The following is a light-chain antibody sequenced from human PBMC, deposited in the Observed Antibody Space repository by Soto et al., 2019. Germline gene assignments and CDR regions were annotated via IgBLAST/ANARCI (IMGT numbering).Light chain of an antibody. J-gene: IGKJ1*01. CDR2: DAS. CDR3: QQRSNWPPWT. Sequence: EIVLTQSPATLSLSPGERATLSCRASQSVSSFLAWYQQKPGQAPRLLIYDASNQATGTPARFSGSGSGTDFTLTISSLEPEDFAVYYCQQRSNWPPWTFGQGTKVEIK. CDR1: QSVSSF. V-gene: IGKV3-11*01.